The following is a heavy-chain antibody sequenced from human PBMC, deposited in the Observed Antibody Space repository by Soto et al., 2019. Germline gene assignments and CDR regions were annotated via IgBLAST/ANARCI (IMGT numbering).Heavy chain of an antibody. CDR3: ARVHYYDSSGYNDY. Sequence: QVQLVESGGGVVQPGRSLRLSCAASGFTFSSYGMHWVRQAPGKGLEWVAVIWYDGSNKYYADSVKGRFTISRDNSKNTLYLQVNSLRAEDTAVYYCARVHYYDSSGYNDYWGQGTLVTVSS. V-gene: IGHV3-33*01. J-gene: IGHJ4*02. CDR2: IWYDGSNK. CDR1: GFTFSSYG. D-gene: IGHD3-22*01.